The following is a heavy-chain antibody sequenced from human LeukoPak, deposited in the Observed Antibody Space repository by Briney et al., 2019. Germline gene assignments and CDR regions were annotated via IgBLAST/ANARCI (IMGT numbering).Heavy chain of an antibody. CDR3: ARQYSSGWGY. CDR2: IYYSGST. V-gene: IGHV4-39*01. CDR1: GDSISRSRYY. D-gene: IGHD6-19*01. J-gene: IGHJ4*02. Sequence: PSETLSLTCTVSGDSISRSRYYWAWIRQPPGKGLEWIGSIYYSGSTYYNPSLKSRVTTSVDTSKNQFSLKLSSVTAADTAVYYCARQYSSGWGYWGQGTLVTVSS.